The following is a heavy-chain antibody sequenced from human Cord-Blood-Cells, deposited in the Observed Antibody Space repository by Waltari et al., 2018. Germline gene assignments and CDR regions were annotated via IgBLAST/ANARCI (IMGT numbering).Heavy chain of an antibody. Sequence: QVQLQESAPGLVKPSETLSLTCTVSGGSISSSSWSWIRQPAGKGLEWIGRIYTSGSTNYNPSLKSRVTMSVDTSKNQFSLKLSSVTAADTAVYYCAREKSGSSSSYLFDYWGQGTLVTVSS. V-gene: IGHV4-4*07. CDR1: GGSISSSS. D-gene: IGHD6-6*01. CDR2: IYTSGST. J-gene: IGHJ4*02. CDR3: AREKSGSSSSYLFDY.